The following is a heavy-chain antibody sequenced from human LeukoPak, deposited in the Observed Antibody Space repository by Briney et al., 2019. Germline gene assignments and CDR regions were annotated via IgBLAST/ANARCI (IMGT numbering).Heavy chain of an antibody. Sequence: SVKVSRKASGGTFSSYAISWVRQAPGQGLEWMGGIIPIFGTANYAQKFQGRVTITADESTSTAYMELSSLRSEDTAVYYCAREDGVDTASYFDYWGQGTLVTVSS. CDR1: GGTFSSYA. J-gene: IGHJ4*02. CDR2: IIPIFGTA. CDR3: AREDGVDTASYFDY. D-gene: IGHD5-18*01. V-gene: IGHV1-69*01.